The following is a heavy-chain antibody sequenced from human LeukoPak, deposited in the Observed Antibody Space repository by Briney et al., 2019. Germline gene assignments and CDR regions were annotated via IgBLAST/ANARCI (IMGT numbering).Heavy chain of an antibody. V-gene: IGHV3-66*01. CDR1: EFSVGSNY. Sequence: GGSLRLSCAASEFSVGSNYMTWVRQAPGKGLEWVSLIYSGGSTYYADSVKGRFTISRDNSKNTLYLQMNSLRAEDTAVYYCARDDTNYGIFGVVIKHDAFDIWGQGTMVTVSS. CDR3: ARDDTNYGIFGVVIKHDAFDI. J-gene: IGHJ3*02. D-gene: IGHD3-3*01. CDR2: IYSGGST.